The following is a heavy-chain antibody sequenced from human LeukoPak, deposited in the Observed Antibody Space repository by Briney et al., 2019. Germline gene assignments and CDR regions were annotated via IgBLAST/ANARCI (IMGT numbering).Heavy chain of an antibody. CDR2: VSHSGTTI. Sequence: GGSLRLSCAASGFTFSNYYMSWIRQPPGKGLEWVSYVSHSGTTIYFADAVKGRFTISRDNGKNSLYLQMNSLRAEDTAVYYCAREGHTYGSDYWGQGTLVTVSS. CDR1: GFTFSNYY. CDR3: AREGHTYGSDY. V-gene: IGHV3-11*01. J-gene: IGHJ4*02. D-gene: IGHD3-10*01.